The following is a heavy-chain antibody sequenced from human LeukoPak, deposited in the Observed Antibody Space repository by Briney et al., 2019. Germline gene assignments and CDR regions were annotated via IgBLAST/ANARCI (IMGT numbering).Heavy chain of an antibody. CDR2: IYYSGST. CDR1: GGSVSSGSYY. Sequence: PSETLSLTCTVSGGSVSSGSYYWSWIRQPPGKGLEWIGYIYYSGSTNYNPSLKSRVTISVDTSKNQFSLKLSSVTAADTAVYYCARNSFDDYGDYDFPPFFDYWGQGTLVTVSS. D-gene: IGHD4-17*01. J-gene: IGHJ4*02. CDR3: ARNSFDDYGDYDFPPFFDY. V-gene: IGHV4-61*01.